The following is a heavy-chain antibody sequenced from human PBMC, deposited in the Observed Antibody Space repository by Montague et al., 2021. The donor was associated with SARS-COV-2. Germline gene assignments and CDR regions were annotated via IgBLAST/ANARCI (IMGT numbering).Heavy chain of an antibody. CDR1: RGSINNYY. CDR3: ARDSEDGYNYYFDN. V-gene: IGHV4-59*01. Sequence: SETLSLTCSVSRGSINNYYWSWIRQPPGKGLEWIGYISYSGSTXXXPSXXXRVTISVDTSKNQFSLKLSSVTAADTAVYYCARDSEDGYNYYFDNWGQGSLVTVSS. D-gene: IGHD5-24*01. CDR2: ISYSGST. J-gene: IGHJ4*02.